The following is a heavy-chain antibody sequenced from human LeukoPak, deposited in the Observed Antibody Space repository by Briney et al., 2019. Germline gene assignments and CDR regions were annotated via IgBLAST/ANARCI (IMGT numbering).Heavy chain of an antibody. CDR3: ARSLGYCSGGSCFDY. V-gene: IGHV4-61*02. J-gene: IGHJ4*02. D-gene: IGHD2-15*01. CDR2: IYTSGST. CDR1: GGSISSGSYY. Sequence: SQTLSLTCTVSGGSISSGSYYWSWIRQPAGKGLESIGRIYTSGSTNYNPSLKSRVTISVDTSKNQFSLKLSSVTAADTAVYYCARSLGYCSGGSCFDYWGQGTLVTVSS.